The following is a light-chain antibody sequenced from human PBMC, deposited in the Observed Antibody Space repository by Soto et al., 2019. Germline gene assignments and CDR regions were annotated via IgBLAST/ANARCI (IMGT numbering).Light chain of an antibody. CDR3: QQYGGSCWT. CDR1: QSVSSTY. V-gene: IGKV3-20*01. Sequence: EIVLTQSPGTLSLSPGEIATLSCSSSQSVSSTYLAWYQQKPGQASSLLIYGASNRATGIPDRFSGSGSGTDFTLPINSLEPEDFAVYYCQQYGGSCWTFGQGTRVDI. J-gene: IGKJ1*01. CDR2: GAS.